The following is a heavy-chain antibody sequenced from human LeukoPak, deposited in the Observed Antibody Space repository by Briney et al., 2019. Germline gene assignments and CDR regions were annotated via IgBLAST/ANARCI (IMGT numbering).Heavy chain of an antibody. CDR3: ARDTGEMGSAFDI. CDR1: GFTVSSNC. Sequence: GGSLRLSCAASGFTVSSNCMSWVRQAPGKGLEWVSVIYSGGSTYYADSVKGRFTISRDNSKNTLYLQMNSLRAEDTAVYYCARDTGEMGSAFDIWGQGTMVTVSS. J-gene: IGHJ3*02. D-gene: IGHD3-16*01. CDR2: IYSGGST. V-gene: IGHV3-66*01.